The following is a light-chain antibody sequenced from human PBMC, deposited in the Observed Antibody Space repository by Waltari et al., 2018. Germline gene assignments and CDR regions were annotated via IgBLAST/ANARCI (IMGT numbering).Light chain of an antibody. V-gene: IGKV1-39*01. CDR1: QSISSY. Sequence: DIQMTQSPSSLSASVGDRVTITCRASQSISSYLNWYQQKPGKAPKLLNYAASILQSGVPSSFSGSGSGTDFTLTISSLQPEDFATYYCQQSYSTPRTFGQGTKVEIK. J-gene: IGKJ1*01. CDR2: AAS. CDR3: QQSYSTPRT.